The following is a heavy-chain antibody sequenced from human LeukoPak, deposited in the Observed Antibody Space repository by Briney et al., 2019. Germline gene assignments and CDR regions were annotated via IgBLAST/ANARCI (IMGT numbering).Heavy chain of an antibody. V-gene: IGHV1-2*02. Sequence: GASVKVSCKASGYTFTGYYMHWVRQAPGHELEWMGWINPNSGGTNYAQKFQGRVTMTRETSISTAYMELSRLRSDERAVYYCAKPDGHYYDNPYYFDYWGQGTLVTVSS. J-gene: IGHJ4*02. CDR2: INPNSGGT. CDR3: AKPDGHYYDNPYYFDY. CDR1: GYTFTGYY. D-gene: IGHD3-22*01.